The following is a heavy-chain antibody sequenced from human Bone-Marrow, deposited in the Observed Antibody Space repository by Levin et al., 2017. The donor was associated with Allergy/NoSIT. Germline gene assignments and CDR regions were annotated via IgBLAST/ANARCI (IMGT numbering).Heavy chain of an antibody. CDR3: TKLRPSAGTDY. V-gene: IGHV3-23*01. Sequence: GGSLRLSCAASGFTFSTSAMSWVRQAPGKGLEWVSAINAGGTNRYYADSVKGRFTISRDNSKNTLYLQMNSLRAEDTAVYYCTKLRPSAGTDYWGPGTLVTVSS. D-gene: IGHD6-13*01. CDR2: INAGGTNR. J-gene: IGHJ4*02. CDR1: GFTFSTSA.